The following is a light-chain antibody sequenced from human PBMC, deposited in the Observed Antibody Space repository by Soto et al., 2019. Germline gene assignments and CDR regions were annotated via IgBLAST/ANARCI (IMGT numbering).Light chain of an antibody. V-gene: IGLV2-8*01. CDR2: DVT. CDR1: SSDVGGYNY. J-gene: IGLJ1*01. CDR3: SSYAGSNIPFV. Sequence: QSALTQPPSASGSPGQSVTISCTGTSSDVGGYNYVSWYQQHPGKAPKIMIYDVTKRPSGVPDRFSGSKSGNTASLTVSGLQAEDEADYYCSSYAGSNIPFVFGTGTKVTVL.